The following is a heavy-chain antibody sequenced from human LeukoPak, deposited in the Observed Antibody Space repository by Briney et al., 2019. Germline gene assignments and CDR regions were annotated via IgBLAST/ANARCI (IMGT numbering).Heavy chain of an antibody. CDR3: ATDFYDST. CDR2: IRSNSDGGTV. D-gene: IGHD3-22*01. Sequence: GGSLRLSCATSGFTFSNAWMNWVRQAPGKGLEWVGRIRSNSDGGTVDYAAPVKGRFTLSRDDSKTTLYLQMNSLQTEDTAVYYCATDFYDSTWGQGTLVTVSS. CDR1: GFTFSNAW. J-gene: IGHJ5*02. V-gene: IGHV3-15*07.